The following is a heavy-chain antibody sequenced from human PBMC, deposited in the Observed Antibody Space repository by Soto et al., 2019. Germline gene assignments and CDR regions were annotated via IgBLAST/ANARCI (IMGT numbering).Heavy chain of an antibody. D-gene: IGHD3-22*01. CDR3: ASPAHRSQYYDSSGYLSYYYYGMEV. Sequence: GGSLRLSCAASGFTVSSNYMSWVRQAPGKGLEWVSVIYSGGSTYYADSVKGRFTISRDNSKNTLYLQMNSLRAEDTAVYYCASPAHRSQYYDSSGYLSYYYYGMEVWGQGTTVTVSS. CDR1: GFTVSSNY. CDR2: IYSGGST. V-gene: IGHV3-53*01. J-gene: IGHJ6*02.